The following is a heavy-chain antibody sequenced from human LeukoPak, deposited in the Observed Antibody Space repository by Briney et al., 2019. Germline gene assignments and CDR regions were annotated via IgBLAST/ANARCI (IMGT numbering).Heavy chain of an antibody. CDR1: GGSVSSGSYY. D-gene: IGHD5-18*01. Sequence: SETLSLTCTVSGGSVSSGSYYWSWIRQPPGKGLEWIGYIYYSGSTNYNPFLKSRVTISVDTSKNQFSLKLSAVTAGDTAVYYCAREKRYSYVDYWGQGTMVTVCS. CDR3: AREKRYSYVDY. CDR2: IYYSGST. J-gene: IGHJ4*02. V-gene: IGHV4-61*01.